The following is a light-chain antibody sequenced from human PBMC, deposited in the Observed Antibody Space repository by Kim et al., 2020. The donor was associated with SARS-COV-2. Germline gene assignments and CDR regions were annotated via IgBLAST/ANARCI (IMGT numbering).Light chain of an antibody. CDR3: QQYDIFPIT. Sequence: DIQLTQSPSSLSASVGDRVTITCQASQDIRNYLNWYQQTPGKAPKLLIYDTSNLEIGVPPRFSGSGSATDFTLTINSLQPEDIATYFCQQYDIFPITFGQGTRLEIK. V-gene: IGKV1-33*01. CDR2: DTS. CDR1: QDIRNY. J-gene: IGKJ5*01.